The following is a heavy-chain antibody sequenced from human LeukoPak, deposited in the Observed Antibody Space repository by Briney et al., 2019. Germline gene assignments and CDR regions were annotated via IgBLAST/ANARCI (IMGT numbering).Heavy chain of an antibody. CDR2: INHSGST. Sequence: SETLSLTCAVYGGSFSGYYWSWIRQPPGKGLEWIGEINHSGSTNYNPSLKSRVTISVDTSKNQFSLKLSSVTAADTAVYYCAISSSTTSRRTDWGQGTLVTVSS. CDR3: AISSSTTSRRTD. CDR1: GGSFSGYY. V-gene: IGHV4-34*01. D-gene: IGHD2-2*01. J-gene: IGHJ4*02.